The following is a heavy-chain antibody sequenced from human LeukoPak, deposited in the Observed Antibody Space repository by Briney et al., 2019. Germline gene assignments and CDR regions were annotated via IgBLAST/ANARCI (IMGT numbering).Heavy chain of an antibody. Sequence: PGGSLRLSCAASGFTFSSYSMNWVRQAPGKGLEWVSSISSSSSYIYYADSVEGRFTISRDNAKNSLYLQMNSLRAEDTAVYYCARQVPPSRYCSSTSCGGDYWGQGTLVTVSS. CDR3: ARQVPPSRYCSSTSCGGDY. CDR1: GFTFSSYS. CDR2: ISSSSSYI. J-gene: IGHJ4*02. D-gene: IGHD2-2*01. V-gene: IGHV3-21*01.